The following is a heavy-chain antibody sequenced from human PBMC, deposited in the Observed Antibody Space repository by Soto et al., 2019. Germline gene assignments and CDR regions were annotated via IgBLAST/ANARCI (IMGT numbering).Heavy chain of an antibody. V-gene: IGHV4-59*01. CDR3: TRVGGYYGDYPNFDY. Sequence: SATLSLTCIVSGGSIRRYYWSWIRQPPGKGLEWIGNIYYSGSTNYNPSRKSRVSISVDTSKNQFSLKLGSATAADTAVYYCTRVGGYYGDYPNFDYWGQGALVTVSS. CDR2: IYYSGST. D-gene: IGHD4-17*01. CDR1: GGSIRRYY. J-gene: IGHJ4*02.